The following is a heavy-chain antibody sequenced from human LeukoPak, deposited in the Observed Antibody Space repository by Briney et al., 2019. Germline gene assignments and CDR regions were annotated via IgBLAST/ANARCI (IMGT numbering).Heavy chain of an antibody. V-gene: IGHV4-34*01. D-gene: IGHD2-21*02. CDR3: ARGGFYCGDDCYVDY. CDR2: INRSGST. J-gene: IGHJ4*02. Sequence: TSETLSLTCAVYGGSLSYYYWSWIRQPPENGLEWIGEINRSGSTNYNPSLKSRVSISVDTSKNQFSLKLSSVTAADTAVYYCARGGFYCGDDCYVDYWGQGTLVTVSS. CDR1: GGSLSYYY.